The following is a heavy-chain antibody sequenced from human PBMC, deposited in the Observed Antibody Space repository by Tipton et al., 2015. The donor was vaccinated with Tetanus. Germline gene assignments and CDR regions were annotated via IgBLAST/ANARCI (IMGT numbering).Heavy chain of an antibody. Sequence: TLSLTCAVYGGSFSVYYWSWIRQPPGKGLEWIGEINHSRNINNNPSLKSRVTISVDTSENQFSLKLSSVTAADTAVYYCARDPSGGVRYFDYWGQGTLVTVSS. D-gene: IGHD2-8*01. CDR2: INHSRNI. CDR3: ARDPSGGVRYFDY. V-gene: IGHV4-34*01. CDR1: GGSFSVYY. J-gene: IGHJ4*02.